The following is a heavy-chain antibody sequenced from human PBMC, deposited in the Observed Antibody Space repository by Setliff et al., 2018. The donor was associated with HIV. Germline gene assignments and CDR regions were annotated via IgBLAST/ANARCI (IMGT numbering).Heavy chain of an antibody. CDR1: GDSISTSNSY. V-gene: IGHV4-39*01. J-gene: IGHJ3*02. CDR2: LYYGGST. D-gene: IGHD3-16*02. Sequence: SKTLSLTCTVSGDSISTSNSYWGWVRQPPGKGLEWIGSLYYGGSTYYNPSLKSRVTISVDTSKNHFSLKLSSVTAADTAVYYCARHQVIPTVIGAFDIWGQGTVVTVSS. CDR3: ARHQVIPTVIGAFDI.